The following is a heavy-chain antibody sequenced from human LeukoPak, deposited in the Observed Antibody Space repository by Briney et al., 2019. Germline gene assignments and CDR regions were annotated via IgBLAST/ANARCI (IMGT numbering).Heavy chain of an antibody. V-gene: IGHV5-51*01. CDR1: GYSFTSYW. J-gene: IGHJ3*02. D-gene: IGHD2-21*01. Sequence: GESLKISCKGSGYSFTSYWIGWVRQMPGKGLEWMGIIYPGDSDTRYSPSFQGQVTISADKSISTAYLQWSSLKASDTAMYYCARHRGKGGSVIWAFDIWGQGTMVTVSS. CDR3: ARHRGKGGSVIWAFDI. CDR2: IYPGDSDT.